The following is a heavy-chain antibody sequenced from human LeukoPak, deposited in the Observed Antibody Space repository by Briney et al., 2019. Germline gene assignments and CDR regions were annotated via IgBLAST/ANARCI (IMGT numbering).Heavy chain of an antibody. CDR1: GGSISSDY. CDR3: ARGVRRGITIFGVVGGWFDP. Sequence: SDTLSLTCTVSGGSISSDYWSWIRQPAEKGLEWIGRIYTNESTNYNPSLKSRVTMSVDTSKNQLSLKMISVTDADTAVYYCARGVRRGITIFGVVGGWFDPWGQGTLVTVSS. D-gene: IGHD3-3*01. CDR2: IYTNEST. J-gene: IGHJ5*02. V-gene: IGHV4-4*07.